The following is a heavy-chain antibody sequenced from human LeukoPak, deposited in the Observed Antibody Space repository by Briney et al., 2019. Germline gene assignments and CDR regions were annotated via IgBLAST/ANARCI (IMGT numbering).Heavy chain of an antibody. CDR2: ISGSGGST. J-gene: IGHJ4*02. CDR3: AKGRARIPGYSSGWYTFDY. CDR1: GFTFSSYA. D-gene: IGHD6-19*01. Sequence: GGSLRLSCAASGFTFSSYAMSWVRQAPGKGLEWVSAISGSGGSTYYADSVKGRFTISRDNSKNTLYLQTNSLRAEDTAVYYCAKGRARIPGYSSGWYTFDYWGQGTLVTVSS. V-gene: IGHV3-23*01.